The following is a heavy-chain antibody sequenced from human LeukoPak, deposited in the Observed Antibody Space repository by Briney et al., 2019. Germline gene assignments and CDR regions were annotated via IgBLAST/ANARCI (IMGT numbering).Heavy chain of an antibody. CDR2: INHSGST. CDR3: ARGGKPDPFDY. CDR1: GGSISSYY. V-gene: IGHV4-34*01. Sequence: PSETLSLTCTVSGGSISSYYWSWIRQPPGKGLEWIGEINHSGSTNYNPSLKSRVTISVDTSKNQFSLKLSSVTAADTAVYYCARGGKPDPFDYWGQGTLVTVSS. J-gene: IGHJ4*02.